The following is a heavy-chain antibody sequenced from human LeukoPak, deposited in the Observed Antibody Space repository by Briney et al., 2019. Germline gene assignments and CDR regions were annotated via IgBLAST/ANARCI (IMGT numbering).Heavy chain of an antibody. Sequence: ASVKVSCKASGGTFSSYAISWVRQAPGQGLEWTGGIIPIFGTANCAQKFQGRVTITADESTSTAYMELSSLRSEDTAVYYCARDWAAYCGGDCYSELYYYGMGVWGQGTTVTVSS. CDR3: ARDWAAYCGGDCYSELYYYGMGV. CDR2: IIPIFGTA. D-gene: IGHD2-21*02. V-gene: IGHV1-69*13. CDR1: GGTFSSYA. J-gene: IGHJ6*02.